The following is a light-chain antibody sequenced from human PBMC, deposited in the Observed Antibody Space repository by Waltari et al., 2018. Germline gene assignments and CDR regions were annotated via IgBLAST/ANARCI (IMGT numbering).Light chain of an antibody. J-gene: IGLJ2*01. CDR3: VSWDDSLNGEI. V-gene: IGLV1-44*01. CDR2: NND. CDR1: NSNLERNT. Sequence: QSVVTQPPSASGTPGQRVAISCSGSNSNLERNTVHCYQHVPGTAPKLPTYNNDQRPSGVPDRFSGSKSDFSASLAISGLQAEDEGDYYCVSWDDSLNGEIFGGGTRLTVL.